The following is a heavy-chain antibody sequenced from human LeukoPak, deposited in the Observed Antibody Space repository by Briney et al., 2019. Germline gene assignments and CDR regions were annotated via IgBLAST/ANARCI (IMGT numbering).Heavy chain of an antibody. CDR2: IIPIFGTA. J-gene: IGHJ4*02. V-gene: IGHV1-69*13. CDR3: ARGQSMVRGRRMLLGY. Sequence: ASVKVSCKASGGTFSSYAISWVRQSPGQGLEWMGGIIPIFGTANYAQKFQGRVTITADESTSTAYMELSSLRSEDTAVYYCARGQSMVRGRRMLLGYWGQGTLVTVSS. CDR1: GGTFSSYA. D-gene: IGHD3-10*01.